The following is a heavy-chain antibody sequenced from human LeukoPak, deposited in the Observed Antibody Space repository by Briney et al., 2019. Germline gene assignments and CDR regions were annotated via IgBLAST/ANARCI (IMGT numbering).Heavy chain of an antibody. D-gene: IGHD2-21*01. Sequence: SETLSLTCTVSGGSISSSSYYWSWIRQHPGKGLEWIGYIYYSGSTYYNSSLKSRVTISVDTSKNQFSLKLSSVTAADTAVYYCARVWWQYRTFDYWGQGTLVTVSS. V-gene: IGHV4-31*03. J-gene: IGHJ4*02. CDR2: IYYSGST. CDR3: ARVWWQYRTFDY. CDR1: GGSISSSSYY.